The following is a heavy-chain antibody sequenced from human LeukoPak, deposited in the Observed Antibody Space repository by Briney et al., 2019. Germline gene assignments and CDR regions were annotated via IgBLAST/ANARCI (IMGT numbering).Heavy chain of an antibody. Sequence: VASVKVSCKASGYTFTSYGISWVRQAPGQGLEWMGWISAYNGNTNYAQKLQGRVTMTTDTSTSTAYMELRSLRSDDTAVYYCARALIMVNDFWSGYTSRSTPGDYWGQGTLVTVSS. CDR2: ISAYNGNT. CDR3: ARALIMVNDFWSGYTSRSTPGDY. D-gene: IGHD3-3*01. V-gene: IGHV1-18*01. J-gene: IGHJ4*02. CDR1: GYTFTSYG.